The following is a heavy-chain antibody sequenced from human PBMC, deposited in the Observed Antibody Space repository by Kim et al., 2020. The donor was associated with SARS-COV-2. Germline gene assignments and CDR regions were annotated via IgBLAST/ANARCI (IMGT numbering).Heavy chain of an antibody. V-gene: IGHV3-23*01. Sequence: GGSLRLSCAASGFTFSSYAMSWVRQAPGKGLEGVSIISGRSEKTFYADSVKGRFTTSRDNSKNTLYILMNSLRAEDTAVYYCAKGEAAVGSGYWYFDHWGRGTLVAVSS. CDR3: AKGEAAVGSGYWYFDH. J-gene: IGHJ2*01. CDR2: ISGRSEKT. CDR1: GFTFSSYA. D-gene: IGHD3-10*01.